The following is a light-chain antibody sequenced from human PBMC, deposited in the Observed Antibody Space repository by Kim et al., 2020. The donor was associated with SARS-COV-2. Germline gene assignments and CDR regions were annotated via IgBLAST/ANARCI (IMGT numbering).Light chain of an antibody. CDR1: SGSIASNY. CDR3: QSYDSSNWV. CDR2: EDN. Sequence: GKTVTISCTRSSGSIASNYVQWYQQRPGSSPTTVIYEDNQRPSGVPDRFSGSIDSSSNAASLTISGLKTEDEADYYCQSYDSSNWVFGGGTKLTVL. V-gene: IGLV6-57*01. J-gene: IGLJ3*02.